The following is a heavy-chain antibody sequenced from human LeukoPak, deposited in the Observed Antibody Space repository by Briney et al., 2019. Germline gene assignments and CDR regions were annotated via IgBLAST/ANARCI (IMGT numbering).Heavy chain of an antibody. CDR2: INHSGST. D-gene: IGHD5-12*01. Sequence: ESSETLSLTCAVYGGSFSGYYWSWIRQPPGKGLEWIGEINHSGSTNYNPSLKSRVTISVDTSKNHFSLKLSSVTAADTAVYYCARTTSGRLFKLDYWGQGTLVTVSS. CDR1: GGSFSGYY. CDR3: ARTTSGRLFKLDY. J-gene: IGHJ4*02. V-gene: IGHV4-34*01.